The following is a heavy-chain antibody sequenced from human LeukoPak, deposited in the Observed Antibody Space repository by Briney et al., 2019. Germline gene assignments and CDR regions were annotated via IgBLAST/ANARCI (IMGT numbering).Heavy chain of an antibody. D-gene: IGHD5-18*01. CDR2: IIPILGIA. CDR1: GYTFTGYY. Sequence: GASVKVSCKASGYTFTGYYMHWVRQAPGQGLEWMGRIIPILGIANYAQKFQGRVTITADKSTGTAYMELSSLRSEDTAVYYCARDQGYSYGLSGFDYWGQGTLVTVSS. V-gene: IGHV1-69*04. CDR3: ARDQGYSYGLSGFDY. J-gene: IGHJ4*02.